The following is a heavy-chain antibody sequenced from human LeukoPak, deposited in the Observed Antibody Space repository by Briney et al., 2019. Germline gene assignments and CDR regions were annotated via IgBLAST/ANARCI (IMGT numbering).Heavy chain of an antibody. CDR2: TYYRSKWYN. CDR1: GNSVSSNSAD. CDR3: ARDPGLLGTYYYYGMDV. J-gene: IGHJ6*02. Sequence: SQTLSLTCAISGNSVSSNSADWNWIRQSPSRGLEWLGRTYYRSKWYNDYAVSVKSRITINPDTSKNQFSLQLNSVTPEDTAVYYCARDPGLLGTYYYYGMDVWGQGTTVTVSS. D-gene: IGHD1-26*01. V-gene: IGHV6-1*01.